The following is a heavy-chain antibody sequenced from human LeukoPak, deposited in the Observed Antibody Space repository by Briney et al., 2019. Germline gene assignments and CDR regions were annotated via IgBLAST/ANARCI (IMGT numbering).Heavy chain of an antibody. D-gene: IGHD3-9*01. Sequence: SETLSLTCTVFGGSISSYYWSWIRQPAGKGLEWIGRIYTSGSTNYNPSLKSRVTMSVDTSKNQFSLKLSSVTAADTAVYYCARDNSYYDILTGWRYDAFDIWGQGTMVTVSS. CDR1: GGSISSYY. V-gene: IGHV4-4*07. CDR2: IYTSGST. CDR3: ARDNSYYDILTGWRYDAFDI. J-gene: IGHJ3*02.